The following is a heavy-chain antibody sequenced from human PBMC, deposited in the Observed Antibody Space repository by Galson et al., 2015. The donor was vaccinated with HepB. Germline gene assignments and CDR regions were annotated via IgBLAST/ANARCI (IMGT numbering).Heavy chain of an antibody. Sequence: SLRLSCAAAGFTFSSYAMHWVRQAPGKGLEWVAVISYGGSNKYYADSLKGRFTISRDNSKNTLYLQMNSHRAEDTAVYYCASDQRDVVVVAGTNGIDVWGQGTTVTVSS. V-gene: IGHV3-30*04. CDR1: GFTFSSYA. D-gene: IGHD2-15*01. CDR3: ASDQRDVVVVAGTNGIDV. J-gene: IGHJ6*02. CDR2: ISYGGSNK.